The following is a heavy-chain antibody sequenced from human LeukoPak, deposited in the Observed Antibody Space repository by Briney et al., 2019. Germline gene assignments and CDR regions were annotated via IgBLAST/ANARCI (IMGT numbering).Heavy chain of an antibody. CDR1: GVTFESYA. D-gene: IGHD2-2*01. CDR2: ISGSGGST. J-gene: IGHJ4*02. Sequence: PGGSQTLAWADPGVTFESYARRWLRQSPGKGLEWVSAISGSGGSTYYADSVKARFTISRDNSKHTLYLQMHSLRAEDTAVYYCAVVPGAAIDYWGQGTLVTVSS. V-gene: IGHV3-23*01. CDR3: AVVPGAAIDY.